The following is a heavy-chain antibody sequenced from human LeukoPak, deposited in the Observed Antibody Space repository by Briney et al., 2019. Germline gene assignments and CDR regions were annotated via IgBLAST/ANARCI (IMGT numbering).Heavy chain of an antibody. CDR3: AKPMATTRPIFDY. CDR1: GFPFNAYW. CDR2: ISGSGGST. Sequence: GGSLRLSCAASGFPFNAYWMTWVRQAPGKGLEWVSAISGSGGSTYYADSVKGRFTISRDNSKNTLYLQMNSLRAEDTAVYYCAKPMATTRPIFDYWGQGTLVTVSS. D-gene: IGHD5-24*01. J-gene: IGHJ4*02. V-gene: IGHV3-23*01.